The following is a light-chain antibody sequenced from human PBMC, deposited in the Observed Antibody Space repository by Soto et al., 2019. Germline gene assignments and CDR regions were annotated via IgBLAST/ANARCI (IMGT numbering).Light chain of an antibody. CDR2: EGS. J-gene: IGLJ2*01. Sequence: QSVLTQPASVSGSPGQSITISCTGTSTDVGGYNLVSWYQQYSGKAPKLMIYEGSKRPSGVSDRFSGSKSGNTASLTISGLQAEDEADYHCCSYAGGVVFGGGTKLTVL. CDR3: CSYAGGVV. CDR1: STDVGGYNL. V-gene: IGLV2-23*01.